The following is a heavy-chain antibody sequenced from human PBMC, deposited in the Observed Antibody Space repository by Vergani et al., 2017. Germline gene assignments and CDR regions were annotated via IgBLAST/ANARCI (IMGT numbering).Heavy chain of an antibody. D-gene: IGHD6-19*01. CDR3: AKHFSGWGIDY. CDR2: IQFDGSHQ. Sequence: QVQLVESGGGVVQRGGSLRLSCATSGFTLSNYDMQWLRQGPGKGLEFVAFIQFDGSHQYYADSVKGRFTLSRDFSKNTLYLQMNSLRTDDTATYYCAKHFSGWGIDYWGQGTQVIVSS. V-gene: IGHV3-30*02. CDR1: GFTLSNYD. J-gene: IGHJ4*02.